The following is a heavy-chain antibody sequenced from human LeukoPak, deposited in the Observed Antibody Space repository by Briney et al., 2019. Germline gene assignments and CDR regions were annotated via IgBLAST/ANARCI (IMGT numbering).Heavy chain of an antibody. J-gene: IGHJ4*02. CDR1: GGSISSYY. CDR2: IYYSGST. D-gene: IGHD4-17*01. Sequence: SETLSLTCTVSGGSISSYYWSWIRQPPGKGLEWIGYIYYSGSTNYNPSLKSRVTISVDTSKNQFSLKLSSVTAADTAVYYCARVIGTVTPATYYFDYWGQGTLVTVSS. CDR3: ARVIGTVTPATYYFDY. V-gene: IGHV4-59*08.